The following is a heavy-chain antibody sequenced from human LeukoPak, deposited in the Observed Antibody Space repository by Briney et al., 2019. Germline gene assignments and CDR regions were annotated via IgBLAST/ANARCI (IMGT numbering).Heavy chain of an antibody. CDR1: AGTFSSNA. Sequence: SVKVSCKASAGTFSSNAISWVRQAPGQGLEWMGRIIPIFGTANYAQKFQGRLTITADESTSTVYMELSSLRSEDTAVYYCARPEPYSSSWSCWGQGTLVTVSS. CDR2: IIPIFGTA. D-gene: IGHD6-13*01. J-gene: IGHJ4*02. V-gene: IGHV1-69*15. CDR3: ARPEPYSSSWSC.